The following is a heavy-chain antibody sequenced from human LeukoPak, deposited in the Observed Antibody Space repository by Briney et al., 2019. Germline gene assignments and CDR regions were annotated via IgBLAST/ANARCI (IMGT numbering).Heavy chain of an antibody. D-gene: IGHD6-19*01. V-gene: IGHV3-7*01. CDR1: GFTFSSYW. CDR2: IKQDGSEN. CDR3: ARDPYSSGWYRAEGFDY. J-gene: IGHJ4*02. Sequence: GGSLRLSCVASGFTFSSYWMSWVRQAPGKGLEWVANIKQDGSENYYVDSVKGRFTISRDNAKNSLYLQMNSLRAEDTAVYYCARDPYSSGWYRAEGFDYWGQGTLVTVSS.